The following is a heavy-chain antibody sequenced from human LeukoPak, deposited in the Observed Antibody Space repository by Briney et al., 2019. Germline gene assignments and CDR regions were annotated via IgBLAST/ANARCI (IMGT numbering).Heavy chain of an antibody. Sequence: ASVKVSCKASGGTFSSYAIIWVRRAPGQGLEWMGRIIPILGIANYAQKFQGRVTITADKSTSTAYMELSSLRSEDTAVYYCARDHEGGWFDPWGQGTLVTVSS. V-gene: IGHV1-69*04. J-gene: IGHJ5*02. CDR1: GGTFSSYA. CDR2: IIPILGIA. CDR3: ARDHEGGWFDP. D-gene: IGHD3-16*01.